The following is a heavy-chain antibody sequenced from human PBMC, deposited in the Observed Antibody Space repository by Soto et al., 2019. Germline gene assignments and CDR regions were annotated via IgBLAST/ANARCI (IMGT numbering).Heavy chain of an antibody. CDR3: ARSYLMTAAFDI. V-gene: IGHV1-2*02. CDR2: FNPNSGDT. J-gene: IGHJ3*02. CDR1: GYIFTAYS. D-gene: IGHD2-21*02. Sequence: ASVKVSCKASGYIFTAYSMHWVRQAPGQGLEWVGWFNPNSGDTIYAQKFQGRVTMTRDTSISTAYMELSRLRSDDTAVYYCARSYLMTAAFDIWGQGTMVTVSS.